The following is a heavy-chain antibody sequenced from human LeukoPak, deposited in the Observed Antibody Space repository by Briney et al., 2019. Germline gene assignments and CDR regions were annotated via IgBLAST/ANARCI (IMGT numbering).Heavy chain of an antibody. CDR3: ARPSSGYYEAIRAGLGP. J-gene: IGHJ5*02. CDR1: GYTFTGYY. CDR2: INPNSGGT. V-gene: IGHV1-2*02. D-gene: IGHD3-22*01. Sequence: GASVKVSCKASGYTFTGYYMHWVRQAPGQGLEWMGWINPNSGGTNYAQKFQGRVTIASDTSISTAYMELNRIRSDDRAVYYCARPSSGYYEAIRAGLGPWGQGTLVTVSS.